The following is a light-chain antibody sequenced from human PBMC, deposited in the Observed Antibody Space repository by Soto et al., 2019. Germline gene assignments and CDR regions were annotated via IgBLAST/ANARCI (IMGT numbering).Light chain of an antibody. Sequence: SALTQPASVSGSPGQSITISCTGTSSDVGSYNLVSWYQQHPGKAPKLMIYEVSKRPSGVSNRFSGSKSGNTASLTISGLQAEDEADYYCCSYAGSSPYVFGNGTKVTVL. CDR3: CSYAGSSPYV. V-gene: IGLV2-23*02. J-gene: IGLJ1*01. CDR1: SSDVGSYNL. CDR2: EVS.